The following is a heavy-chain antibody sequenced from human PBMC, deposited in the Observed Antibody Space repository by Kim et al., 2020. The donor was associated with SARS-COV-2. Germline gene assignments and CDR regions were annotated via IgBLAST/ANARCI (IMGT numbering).Heavy chain of an antibody. CDR1: GGSISSSSYY. D-gene: IGHD6-19*01. CDR3: ARLNTGYSSGWYEDPQFDY. V-gene: IGHV4-39*01. J-gene: IGHJ4*02. CDR2: IYYSGST. Sequence: SETLSLTCTVSGGSISSSSYYWGWIRQPPGKGLEWIGSIYYSGSTYYNPPLKSRVTISVDTSKNQFSLKLSSVTAADTAVYYCARLNTGYSSGWYEDPQFDYWGQGTLVTVSS.